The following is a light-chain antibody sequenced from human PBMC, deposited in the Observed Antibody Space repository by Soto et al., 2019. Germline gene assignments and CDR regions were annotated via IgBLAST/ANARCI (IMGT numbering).Light chain of an antibody. Sequence: QSALTQPASVSGSPGQSITISCSGTSSNIGGYNVVSWYQQHPGKAPKVIVYEGIKRPSGVSDRFSGSRSGNTASLTISGLQAEDEADYYCSSYTSGSTLYVFGTGTKLTVL. CDR2: EGI. J-gene: IGLJ1*01. V-gene: IGLV2-14*02. CDR3: SSYTSGSTLYV. CDR1: SSNIGGYNV.